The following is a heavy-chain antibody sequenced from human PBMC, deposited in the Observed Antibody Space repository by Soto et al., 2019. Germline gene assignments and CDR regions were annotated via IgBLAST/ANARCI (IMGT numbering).Heavy chain of an antibody. CDR3: ARRGYYDFWSGYYTLSYFDY. CDR2: INHSGST. J-gene: IGHJ4*02. Sequence: SETLSLTCSVYGGSFSDYYWSWIRKPPGKGLEWIGEINHSGSTNYNPSLKSRVTISVHTSKNQFSLKLSSVTAADTAVYYCARRGYYDFWSGYYTLSYFDYWGQGTLVTVSS. V-gene: IGHV4-34*01. CDR1: GGSFSDYY. D-gene: IGHD3-3*01.